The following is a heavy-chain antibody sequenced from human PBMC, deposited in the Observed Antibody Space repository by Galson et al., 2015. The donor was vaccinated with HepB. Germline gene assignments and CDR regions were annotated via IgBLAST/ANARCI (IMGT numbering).Heavy chain of an antibody. D-gene: IGHD2-2*01. CDR1: GFTFSSYA. Sequence: SLRLSCAASGFTFSSYAMSWVRQAPGKGLEWVSTISGGADATYYADSVQGRVTISRDNSKNTLYLQMDGLRAEDTAVFFCAKYPLSSRRGVFDLWGQGTLVTVSS. CDR2: ISGGADAT. V-gene: IGHV3-23*01. CDR3: AKYPLSSRRGVFDL. J-gene: IGHJ4*02.